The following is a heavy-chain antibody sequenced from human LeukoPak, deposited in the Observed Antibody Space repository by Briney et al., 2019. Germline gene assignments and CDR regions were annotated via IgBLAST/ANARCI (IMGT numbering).Heavy chain of an antibody. CDR1: GFTFSTYW. CDR2: IKRDGSEK. V-gene: IGHV3-7*01. D-gene: IGHD3-22*01. CDR3: AGGQTYYYDTSGHYPLDY. J-gene: IGHJ4*02. Sequence: GGSLRLSCAASGFTFSTYWMTWVRQAPGKGLEWVANIKRDGSEKYYVDSVKGRFTISRDNAKNSLYLQMNSLRAEDTAVYYCAGGQTYYYDTSGHYPLDYWGQGTLVTVSS.